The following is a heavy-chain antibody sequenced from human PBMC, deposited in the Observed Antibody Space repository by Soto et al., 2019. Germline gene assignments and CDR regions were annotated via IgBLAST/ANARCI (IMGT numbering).Heavy chain of an antibody. CDR1: GYSFTSYW. CDR3: ARRSAYCSGGSCYSESFDP. V-gene: IGHV5-51*01. D-gene: IGHD2-15*01. CDR2: IYPGDSDT. J-gene: IGHJ5*02. Sequence: GESLKISCKGSGYSFTSYWIGWVRQMPGKGLEWMGIIYPGDSDTRYSPSFQGQVTISADKSISTAYLQWSSLKASDTAMYYCARRSAYCSGGSCYSESFDPWGQGTLVTVSS.